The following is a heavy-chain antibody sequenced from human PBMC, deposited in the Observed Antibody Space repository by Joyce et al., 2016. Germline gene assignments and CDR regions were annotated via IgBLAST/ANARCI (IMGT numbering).Heavy chain of an antibody. CDR2: INPGIGNT. Sequence: QVQLVQSGAEVKKPGASVKVSCKTSGYIFTLTTFTLHWVRQAPGQGLAWMGWINPGIGNTKYSQKFQDRVTITTDTSATTAYMELTSLKSEDTAVYYCARWSSSSEFDVWGQGTQVIVSS. CDR1: GYIFTLTTFT. V-gene: IGHV1-3*01. CDR3: ARWSSSSEFDV. D-gene: IGHD6-19*01. J-gene: IGHJ5*02.